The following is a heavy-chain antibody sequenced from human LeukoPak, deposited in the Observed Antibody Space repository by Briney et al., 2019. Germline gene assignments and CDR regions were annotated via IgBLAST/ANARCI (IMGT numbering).Heavy chain of an antibody. V-gene: IGHV4-30-4*01. Sequence: SETLSLTCTVSGGSISSGDYYWSWIRQPPGKGLEWIGYIYYSGSTYYNPSLKSRVTISVDTSKNQFSLKLSSVTAADTAVYSCAKVGGLAVAGTDNWMDPWGQGTLVTVSS. D-gene: IGHD6-19*01. CDR3: AKVGGLAVAGTDNWMDP. CDR1: GGSISSGDYY. CDR2: IYYSGST. J-gene: IGHJ5*02.